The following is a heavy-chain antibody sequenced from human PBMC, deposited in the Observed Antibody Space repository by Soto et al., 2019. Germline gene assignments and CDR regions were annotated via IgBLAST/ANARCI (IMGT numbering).Heavy chain of an antibody. J-gene: IGHJ4*02. D-gene: IGHD3-10*01. CDR1: GFTFSSYA. CDR2: ISGSGGST. CDR3: ANVPRLWFGEYYFDY. V-gene: IGHV3-23*01. Sequence: EVQLLESGGGLVQPGGSLRLSCAASGFTFSSYAMSWVRQAPGKGLEWVSAISGSGGSTYYADSVKGRFTISRDNSKNTLYLQMNSLRAEDTAVYYCANVPRLWFGEYYFDYWGQGTLVTVSS.